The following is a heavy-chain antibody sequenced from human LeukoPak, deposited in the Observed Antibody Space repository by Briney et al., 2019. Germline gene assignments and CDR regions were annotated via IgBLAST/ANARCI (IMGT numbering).Heavy chain of an antibody. CDR3: ARRGYCSGGSCYSSFDY. V-gene: IGHV4-34*01. CDR1: GGSFSGYY. J-gene: IGHJ4*02. Sequence: SETLSLTCAVYGGSFSGYYWSWIRQPPGKGLEWIGEINHSGSTNYNPSLKSRVTISVDTSKNQFPLKLSSVTAADTAVYYCARRGYCSGGSCYSSFDYWGQGTLVTVSS. CDR2: INHSGST. D-gene: IGHD2-15*01.